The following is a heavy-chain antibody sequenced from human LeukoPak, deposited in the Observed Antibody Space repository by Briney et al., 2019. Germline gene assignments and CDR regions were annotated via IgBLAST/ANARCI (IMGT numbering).Heavy chain of an antibody. J-gene: IGHJ4*02. CDR3: ARDRAYSTFDY. CDR2: INEDGSTR. D-gene: IGHD2/OR15-2a*01. CDR1: EFTFSSSW. Sequence: GRSLRLSCTASEFTFSSSWMTWVCQAPGKGLAWLANINEDGSTRNYVDSVKGRFSISRDNAKKSLYLQMNSLRAEDTAVYYCARDRAYSTFDYWGQGTLVTVSS. V-gene: IGHV3-7*03.